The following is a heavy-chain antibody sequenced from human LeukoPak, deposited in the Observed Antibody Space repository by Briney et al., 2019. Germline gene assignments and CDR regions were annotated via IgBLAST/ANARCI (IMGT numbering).Heavy chain of an antibody. J-gene: IGHJ6*02. V-gene: IGHV1-2*02. CDR2: INPNSGGT. CDR1: GYTFTGYY. Sequence: ASVTVSCKASGYTFTGYYMHWVRQAPGQGLEWMGWINPNSGGTNYAQKFQGRVTMTRDTSISTAYMELSRLRSDDTAVYYCAREGSWRNYYYGMDVWGQGTTVTVSS. CDR3: AREGSWRNYYYGMDV. D-gene: IGHD6-13*01.